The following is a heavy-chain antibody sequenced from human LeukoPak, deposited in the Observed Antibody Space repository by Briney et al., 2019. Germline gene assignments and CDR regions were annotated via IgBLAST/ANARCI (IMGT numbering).Heavy chain of an antibody. CDR3: ARVYCSSTSCYENWFDP. V-gene: IGHV1-2*02. CDR2: INPNSGGT. J-gene: IGHJ5*02. D-gene: IGHD2-2*01. CDR1: GYTFTGYY. Sequence: ASVKVSCKASGYTFTGYYMHWVRQAPGQGLEWMGWINPNSGGTNYAQKFQGRVTMTRDTSISTAYMELSRLRSDDTAVYYRARVYCSSTSCYENWFDPWGQGTLVTVSS.